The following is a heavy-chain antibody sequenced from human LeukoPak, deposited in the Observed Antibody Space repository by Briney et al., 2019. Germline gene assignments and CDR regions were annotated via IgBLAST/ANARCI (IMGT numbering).Heavy chain of an antibody. D-gene: IGHD3-10*01. CDR3: AKVSGTGGFDY. J-gene: IGHJ4*02. V-gene: IGHV3-74*01. Sequence: GGSLRLSCAASGFTFSSYWMHWVRQAPGKGLVWVSRINSDGGSTTYADSVKGRFTISRDNAKNTLYLQMNSLRAEDTAVYYCAKVSGTGGFDYWGQGTLVTVSS. CDR2: INSDGGST. CDR1: GFTFSSYW.